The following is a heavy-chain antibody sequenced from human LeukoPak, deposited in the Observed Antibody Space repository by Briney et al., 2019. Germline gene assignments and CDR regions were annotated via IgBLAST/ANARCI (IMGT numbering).Heavy chain of an antibody. Sequence: PGGSLRLSCAASGFTFDDYSMHWVRQAPGKGLEWVSLISWDGGSTYYADSAKGRFTISRDNSKNSLYLHMNSLRTEDTALYYCAKDTGSGTYSYYSDYWGQGTLVTVSS. CDR3: AKDTGSGTYSYYSDY. CDR1: GFTFDDYS. V-gene: IGHV3-43*01. CDR2: ISWDGGST. J-gene: IGHJ4*02. D-gene: IGHD1-26*01.